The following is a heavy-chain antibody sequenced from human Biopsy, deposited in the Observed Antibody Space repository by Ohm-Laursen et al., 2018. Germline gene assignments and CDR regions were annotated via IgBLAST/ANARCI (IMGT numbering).Heavy chain of an antibody. Sequence: SETLSLTSAVNGESSSGYFWNWIRQPPGKGLEWIGEINQSESTKYNPSLKRRATLSADSSNTQFSLRLTSVTAADTAIYYCARGSGYFKLDVWGQGTTVTVSS. CDR1: GESSSGYF. CDR3: ARGSGYFKLDV. V-gene: IGHV4-34*01. J-gene: IGHJ6*02. D-gene: IGHD5-12*01. CDR2: INQSEST.